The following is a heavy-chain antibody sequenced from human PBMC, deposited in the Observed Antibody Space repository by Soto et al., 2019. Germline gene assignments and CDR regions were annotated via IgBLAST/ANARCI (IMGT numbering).Heavy chain of an antibody. CDR1: GYSFASYW. CDR2: IFPGDSDT. J-gene: IGHJ5*02. V-gene: IGHV5-51*01. D-gene: IGHD5-18*01. Sequence: PGEALKISCKGSGYSFASYWIGWVRQMPGKGLEWMGVIFPGDSDTRYSPSFQGQVTISADKSISTAYLQWSSLKASDTAMYYCARLGYSYGYGAEGFENWFDPWGQGTLVTVSS. CDR3: ARLGYSYGYGAEGFENWFDP.